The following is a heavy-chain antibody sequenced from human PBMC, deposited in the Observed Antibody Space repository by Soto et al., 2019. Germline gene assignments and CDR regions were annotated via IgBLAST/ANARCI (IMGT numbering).Heavy chain of an antibody. CDR3: ARDRSGVTTRLDY. D-gene: IGHD4-17*01. CDR1: GFSFLSHG. V-gene: IGHV3-33*01. J-gene: IGHJ4*02. CDR2: IRYDGSKK. Sequence: QVQLVESGGGAVQSGMSLTLSCAASGFSFLSHGMHWVRQAPGKGLEWVATIRYDGSKKDYVDSAKGRFTVFRDNSKSTLFLQMNSLRAEDTGVYYCARDRSGVTTRLDYWGQGVLVTVSS.